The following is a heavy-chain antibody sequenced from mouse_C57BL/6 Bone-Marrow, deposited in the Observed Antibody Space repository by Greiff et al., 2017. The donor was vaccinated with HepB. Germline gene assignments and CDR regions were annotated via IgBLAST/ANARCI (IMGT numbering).Heavy chain of an antibody. J-gene: IGHJ4*01. CDR2: IDPANGNT. V-gene: IGHV14-3*01. CDR1: GFNIKNTY. Sequence: VHVKQSVAELVRPGASVKLSCTASGFNIKNTYMHWVKQRPEQGLEWIGRIDPANGNTKYAPKFQGKATITADTSSNTAYLQLSSLTSEDTAIYYCARAVTTRYYYAMDYWGQGTSVTVSS. D-gene: IGHD2-2*01. CDR3: ARAVTTRYYYAMDY.